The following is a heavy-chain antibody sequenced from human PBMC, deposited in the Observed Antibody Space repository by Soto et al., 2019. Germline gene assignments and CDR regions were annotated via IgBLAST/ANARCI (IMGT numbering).Heavy chain of an antibody. CDR1: GFSLSTSGMC. Sequence: SGPTLVKPTQTLTLTCTFSGFSLSTSGMCVSWIRQPPGKALEWLALIDWDDDKYYSTSLKTRLTISKDTAKNQVVLTMTNMDPVDTATDYCALLNEQLLYSNYYGMDVWGQGTTVTVSS. CDR2: IDWDDDK. V-gene: IGHV2-70*01. D-gene: IGHD2-2*02. J-gene: IGHJ6*02. CDR3: ALLNEQLLYSNYYGMDV.